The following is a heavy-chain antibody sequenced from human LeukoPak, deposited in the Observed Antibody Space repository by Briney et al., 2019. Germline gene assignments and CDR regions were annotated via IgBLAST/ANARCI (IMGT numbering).Heavy chain of an antibody. CDR1: GFTVSSNY. D-gene: IGHD6-13*01. CDR2: IYSGGST. J-gene: IGHJ5*02. CDR3: ARDPPDIYSSSWYKWFDP. Sequence: GGSLRLSCAASGFTVSSNYMSWVRQAPGKGLEWVSVIYSGGSTYYADSVKGRFTISRDNSKNTLYLQMNSLRAEDTALYHCARDPPDIYSSSWYKWFDPWGQGTLVTVSS. V-gene: IGHV3-66*01.